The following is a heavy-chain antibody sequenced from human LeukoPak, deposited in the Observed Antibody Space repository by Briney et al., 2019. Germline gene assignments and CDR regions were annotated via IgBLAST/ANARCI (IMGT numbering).Heavy chain of an antibody. CDR2: IRYDGSNK. V-gene: IGHV3-30*02. J-gene: IGHJ4*02. CDR1: GFTFSSYG. Sequence: GGSLRLSCAASGFTFSSYGMHWVRQAPGKGLEWVAFIRYDGSNKYYADSVKGRFTISRDNAKNSLYLQMNSLRAEDTAVYYCARDRLSRGWYSEHFDYWGQGTLVTVSS. D-gene: IGHD6-19*01. CDR3: ARDRLSRGWYSEHFDY.